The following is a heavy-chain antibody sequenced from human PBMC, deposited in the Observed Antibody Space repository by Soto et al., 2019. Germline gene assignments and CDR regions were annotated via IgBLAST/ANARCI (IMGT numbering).Heavy chain of an antibody. Sequence: SETLSLTCTVSGGSINRYYWSWIRQPPGKGPEWIGYIYYSGSTNYTPSLKSRVTISVDTSKTKLSPKLSSVTAADTAVYYCATSQGAVAGTLVRWGQGTLVTVSS. CDR2: IYYSGST. D-gene: IGHD6-19*01. CDR1: GGSINRYY. J-gene: IGHJ4*02. CDR3: ATSQGAVAGTLVR. V-gene: IGHV4-59*01.